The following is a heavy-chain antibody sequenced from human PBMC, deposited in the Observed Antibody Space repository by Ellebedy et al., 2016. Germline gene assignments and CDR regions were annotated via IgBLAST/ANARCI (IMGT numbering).Heavy chain of an antibody. CDR3: VRDLLFSGSRRVLD. CDR2: ICSRGNT. V-gene: IGHV4-39*07. CDR1: GDSIISSSYC. J-gene: IGHJ4*02. D-gene: IGHD3-10*01. Sequence: SETLSLXCTVSGDSIISSSYCWGWIRQPPGQGLEWIGNICSRGNTFYNAPLRSRLTISVDTSKNQFSLNLSSVTAADTAVYYCVRDLLFSGSRRVLDWGQGTLVAVSS.